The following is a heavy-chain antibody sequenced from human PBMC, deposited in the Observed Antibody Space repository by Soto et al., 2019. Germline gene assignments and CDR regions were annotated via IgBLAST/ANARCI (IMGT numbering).Heavy chain of an antibody. D-gene: IGHD2-15*01. CDR3: AREYSTFVVAGQGAFDI. CDR1: GFTFSDYY. V-gene: IGHV3-11*01. J-gene: IGHJ3*02. CDR2: ISSSGSTI. Sequence: PGGSLRLSCAASGFTFSDYYMSWIRQAPGKGLEWVSYISSSGSTIYYADSVKGRFTISRDNAKNSLYLQMNSLRAEDTAVYYCAREYSTFVVAGQGAFDIWGQGTMVTVSS.